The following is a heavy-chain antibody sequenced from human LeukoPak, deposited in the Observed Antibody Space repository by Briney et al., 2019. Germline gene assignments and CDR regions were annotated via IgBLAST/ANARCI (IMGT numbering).Heavy chain of an antibody. CDR3: ARACYGSGGSCPPGMDV. D-gene: IGHD2-15*01. Sequence: SETLSLTCTVSGASMSSFYWSWIRQSPGKGLEWIGYIYYSGSTNYYPSLKSRVTISVDTSKNQFSLKLSSVTAADTAVYYCARACYGSGGSCPPGMDVWGQGTTVTVSS. V-gene: IGHV4-59*01. CDR1: GASMSSFY. J-gene: IGHJ6*02. CDR2: IYYSGST.